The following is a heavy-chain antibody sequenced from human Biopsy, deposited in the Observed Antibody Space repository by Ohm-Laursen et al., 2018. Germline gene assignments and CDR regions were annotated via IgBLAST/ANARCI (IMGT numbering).Heavy chain of an antibody. J-gene: IGHJ4*02. V-gene: IGHV1-2*02. CDR3: ARDPYCSGGNCYSPLDH. D-gene: IGHD2-15*01. CDR1: GYTFSLYH. Sequence: SVKVSCKPSGYTFSLYHIHWVRQAPGQGLEWMGWIDPDSGRTSFGQNFQGRVTMTSDTSTGTAYLELTRLRSDDTAVYYCARDPYCSGGNCYSPLDHWGQGTLVTVSA. CDR2: IDPDSGRT.